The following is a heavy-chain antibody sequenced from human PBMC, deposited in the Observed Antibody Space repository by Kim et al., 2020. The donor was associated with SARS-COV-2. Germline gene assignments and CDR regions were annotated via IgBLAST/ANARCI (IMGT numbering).Heavy chain of an antibody. CDR1: GFTFSSYA. J-gene: IGHJ4*02. CDR2: ISASGGTT. V-gene: IGHV3-23*01. CDR3: AKIEPLYPDY. D-gene: IGHD2-2*01. Sequence: GGSLRLSCAASGFTFSSYAMTWLRQAPGRGLESVSAISASGGTTYYTDSVKGRFTISRDNSKNTLYLQMNSLRAEDTALYYCAKIEPLYPDYWGQGTLVTVSS.